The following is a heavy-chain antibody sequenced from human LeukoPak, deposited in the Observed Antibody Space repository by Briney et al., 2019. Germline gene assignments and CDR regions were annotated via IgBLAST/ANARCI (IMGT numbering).Heavy chain of an antibody. CDR1: GYSISSGYY. CDR3: ARANPMVRGVISIDY. D-gene: IGHD3-10*01. Sequence: PSETLSLTCSVSGYSISSGYYWGWIRQPPGKGQEWIGSIYHSGSTYYNPSLKSRVTISVDTSKNQFSLKLSSVTAADTAVYYCARANPMVRGVISIDYWGQGTLVTVSS. V-gene: IGHV4-38-2*02. J-gene: IGHJ4*02. CDR2: IYHSGST.